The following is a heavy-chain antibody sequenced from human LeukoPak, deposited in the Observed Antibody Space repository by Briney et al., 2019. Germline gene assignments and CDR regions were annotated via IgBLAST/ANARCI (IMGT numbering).Heavy chain of an antibody. J-gene: IGHJ4*02. CDR3: ARHLAGFDY. V-gene: IGHV4-38-2*01. D-gene: IGHD6-13*01. Sequence: PSETLSLTCAVSGYSISSGYYWGWIRQPPGKGLEWIGSIYHSGSTYYNPSLKSRVTISVDTSKNQFSLKLSSVTAADTAVYYCARHLAGFDYWGQGTLVTVSS. CDR1: GYSISSGYY. CDR2: IYHSGST.